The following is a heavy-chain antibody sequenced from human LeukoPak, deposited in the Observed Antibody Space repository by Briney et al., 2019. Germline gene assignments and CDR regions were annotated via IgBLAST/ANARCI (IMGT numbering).Heavy chain of an antibody. CDR3: ARGQNTKMYYYDSSGSVSFDY. J-gene: IGHJ4*02. V-gene: IGHV4-30-4*01. D-gene: IGHD3-22*01. Sequence: PSETLSLTCTVSGGSISSGDYYWSWIRQPPGKGLEWIGYIYYSGSTYYNPSLKSRVTISVDTSKNQFSLKLSSVTAADTAVYYCARGQNTKMYYYDSSGSVSFDYWGQGTLVTVSS. CDR1: GGSISSGDYY. CDR2: IYYSGST.